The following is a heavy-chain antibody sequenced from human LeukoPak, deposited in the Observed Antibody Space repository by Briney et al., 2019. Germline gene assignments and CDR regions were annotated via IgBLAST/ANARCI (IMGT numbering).Heavy chain of an antibody. CDR3: AREYSSSSHWYFDL. CDR2: INHSGST. D-gene: IGHD6-6*01. V-gene: IGHV4-34*01. Sequence: PSETLSLTCAVYGGSFSGYYWSWIRQPPGKGLEWIGEINHSGSTNYNPSLKSRVTISVDTSKNQFSLKLSFVTAADTAVYYCAREYSSSSHWYFDLWGRGTLVTVSS. J-gene: IGHJ2*01. CDR1: GGSFSGYY.